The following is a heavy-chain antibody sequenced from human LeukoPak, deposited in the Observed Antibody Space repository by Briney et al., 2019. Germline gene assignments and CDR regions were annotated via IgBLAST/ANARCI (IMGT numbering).Heavy chain of an antibody. Sequence: GGSLRLSCAASGFTFSSYGMHWVRQAPGKGLEWVAFIRYDGSNKYYADSVKGRFTISRDNSKNTLYLQMNSLRVEDTAVYYCARDTPLYDSSGYYYEYWGQGTLVTVSA. CDR1: GFTFSSYG. J-gene: IGHJ4*02. CDR3: ARDTPLYDSSGYYYEY. D-gene: IGHD3-22*01. V-gene: IGHV3-30*02. CDR2: IRYDGSNK.